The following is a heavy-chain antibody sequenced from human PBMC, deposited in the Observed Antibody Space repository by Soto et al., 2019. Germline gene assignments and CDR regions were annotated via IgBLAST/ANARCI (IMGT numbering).Heavy chain of an antibody. CDR1: GFTFSDYY. D-gene: IGHD3-3*02. CDR3: ASVHFWSMDV. Sequence: PGGSLRLSCAASGFTFSDYYMTWIRQAPGKGLECVSYISDSTRTIYHADSVKGRFTISRDNAKNSLYLQMNSLRAEDTAVYYCASVHFWSMDVWGQGTTVTVSS. V-gene: IGHV3-11*01. CDR2: ISDSTRTI. J-gene: IGHJ6*02.